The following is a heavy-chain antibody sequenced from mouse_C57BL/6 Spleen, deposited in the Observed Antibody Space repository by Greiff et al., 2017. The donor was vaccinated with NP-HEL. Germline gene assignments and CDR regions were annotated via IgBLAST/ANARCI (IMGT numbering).Heavy chain of an antibody. CDR3: ARERGYGSSWGFAY. CDR2: INPNNGGT. Sequence: VQLKQSGPELVKPGASVKMSCKASGYTFTDYNMHWVKQSHGKSLEWIGYINPNNGGTSYNQKFKGKATLTVNKSSSTAYMVLRSLTSEDSAVYYCARERGYGSSWGFAYWGQGTLVTVSA. V-gene: IGHV1-22*01. CDR1: GYTFTDYN. D-gene: IGHD1-1*01. J-gene: IGHJ3*01.